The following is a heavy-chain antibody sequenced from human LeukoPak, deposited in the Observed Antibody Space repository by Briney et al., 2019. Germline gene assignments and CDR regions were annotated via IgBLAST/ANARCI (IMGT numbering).Heavy chain of an antibody. CDR1: GYPFGNYW. J-gene: IGHJ4*02. CDR3: ARSEWLLPRGGFDF. V-gene: IGHV5-51*01. CDR2: IYGDDFDT. Sequence: GESLKISCQASGYPFGNYWIGWVRQKSGKGLEWMGIIYGDDFDTRYSPSFQGQVTISADKSNRTAYLHWSSLKASDTAIYFCARSEWLLPRGGFDFWGQGTRVVVSS. D-gene: IGHD3-3*01.